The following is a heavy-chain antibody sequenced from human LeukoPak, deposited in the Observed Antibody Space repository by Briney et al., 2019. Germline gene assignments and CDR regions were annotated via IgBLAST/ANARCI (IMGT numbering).Heavy chain of an antibody. Sequence: GGSLRLSCEASGFTFNTYAIYWVRQAPGKGLEWVSSICGSGGCTYYADSVKGRFTISRDNSKNTVYLQMNSLTADDTAVYYCAKTTVGYSSGRYPGWPADCWGQGTLVTVSS. J-gene: IGHJ4*02. CDR3: AKTTVGYSSGRYPGWPADC. CDR2: ICGSGGCT. V-gene: IGHV3-23*01. D-gene: IGHD6-19*01. CDR1: GFTFNTYA.